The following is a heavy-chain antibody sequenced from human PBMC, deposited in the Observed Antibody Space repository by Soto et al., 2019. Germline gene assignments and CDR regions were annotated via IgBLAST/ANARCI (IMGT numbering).Heavy chain of an antibody. Sequence: QPGGSLRLSCAASGFTFSTYAMSWVRQAPGKGLEWVSAISGSGDSTYSADSVRGRFTISRDNSINTLYLQMNSLGNEDTAVYYCAHPRGYGVFDAYDIWGQGTMVTVSS. CDR1: GFTFSTYA. J-gene: IGHJ3*02. V-gene: IGHV3-23*01. CDR2: ISGSGDST. D-gene: IGHD4-17*01. CDR3: AHPRGYGVFDAYDI.